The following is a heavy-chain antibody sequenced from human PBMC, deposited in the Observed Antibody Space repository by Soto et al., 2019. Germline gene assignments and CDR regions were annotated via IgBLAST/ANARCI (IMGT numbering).Heavy chain of an antibody. CDR3: ARGSRNYHDSSGYYGY. CDR2: IIPIFGTA. Sequence: SVKVSCKASGGTFSSYAISWVRQAPGQGLEWMGGIIPIFGTANYAQKFQGRVTITADKSTSTAYMELSSLRSEDTAVYYCARGSRNYHDSSGYYGYWGQGTLVTVSS. J-gene: IGHJ4*02. CDR1: GGTFSSYA. D-gene: IGHD3-22*01. V-gene: IGHV1-69*06.